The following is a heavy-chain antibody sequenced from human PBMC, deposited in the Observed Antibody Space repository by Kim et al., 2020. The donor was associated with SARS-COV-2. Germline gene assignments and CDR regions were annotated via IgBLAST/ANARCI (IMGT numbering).Heavy chain of an antibody. V-gene: IGHV3-74*01. Sequence: ADSVKCRFTISRDDAKNTLYLQMNSLREEDTAVYYCARRAYSSGWWYFDYWGQGTLVTVSS. D-gene: IGHD6-19*01. CDR3: ARRAYSSGWWYFDY. J-gene: IGHJ4*02.